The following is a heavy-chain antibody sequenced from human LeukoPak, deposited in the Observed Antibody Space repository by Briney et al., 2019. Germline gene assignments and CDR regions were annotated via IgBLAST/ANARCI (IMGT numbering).Heavy chain of an antibody. CDR3: AKRRLSGINDAFDI. CDR2: ISGSAAST. V-gene: IGHV3-23*01. D-gene: IGHD3-3*01. J-gene: IGHJ3*02. Sequence: PGGSLRLSCAASGFTFSTYGMTWVRQAPGKGLEWVSAISGSAASTFYADSVKGRFTISRDNSNNTLYLQMNSLRAEDTAVYYCAKRRLSGINDAFDIWGQGRMVTVSS. CDR1: GFTFSTYG.